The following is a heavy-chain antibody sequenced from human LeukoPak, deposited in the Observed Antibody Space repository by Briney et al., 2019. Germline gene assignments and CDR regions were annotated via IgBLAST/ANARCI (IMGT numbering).Heavy chain of an antibody. CDR3: ARDPYMGYTGFGAFDI. CDR1: GFTFRSYE. D-gene: IGHD5-24*01. Sequence: GGSLRLSCAASGFTFRSYETNWVRQAPGKGLEWVSYISSSGSTIYYADSVKGRFTISRDNAKNSLYLQMNSLRAEDTAVYYCARDPYMGYTGFGAFDIWGQGTMVTVSS. V-gene: IGHV3-48*03. CDR2: ISSSGSTI. J-gene: IGHJ3*02.